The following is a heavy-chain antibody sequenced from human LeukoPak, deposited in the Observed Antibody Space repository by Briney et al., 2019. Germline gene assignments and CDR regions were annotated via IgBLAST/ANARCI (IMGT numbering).Heavy chain of an antibody. CDR1: GGSISSSSYY. J-gene: IGHJ5*02. V-gene: IGHV4-39*01. CDR3: AAREYCGGDCYRYNWFDP. D-gene: IGHD2-21*02. CDR2: IYYSGST. Sequence: SETLSLTCTVSGGSISSSSYYWGWIRQPPGKGLEWIGSIYYSGSTYYNPSLKSRVTISVDTSKNQFSLELSSVTAADTAVYYCAAREYCGGDCYRYNWFDPWGQGTLVTVSS.